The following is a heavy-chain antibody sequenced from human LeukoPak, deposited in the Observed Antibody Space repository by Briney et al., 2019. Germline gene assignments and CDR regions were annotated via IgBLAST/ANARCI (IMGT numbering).Heavy chain of an antibody. CDR1: GGSISSYY. CDR3: ARPVSGNHGWFDP. J-gene: IGHJ5*02. V-gene: IGHV4-59*08. CDR2: MYYSGST. D-gene: IGHD1-14*01. Sequence: SETLSLTCTVSGGSISSYYWSWIRQPPGKGLEWIGYMYYSGSTNYNPSLKSRVTISVDTSKNQFSLKLSSVTAADPAVYYCARPVSGNHGWFDPGGKGTLVPAS.